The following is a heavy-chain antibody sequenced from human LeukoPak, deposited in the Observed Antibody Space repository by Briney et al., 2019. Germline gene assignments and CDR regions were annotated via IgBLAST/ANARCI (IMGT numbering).Heavy chain of an antibody. CDR3: ARTDSSGYAFDI. V-gene: IGHV4-39*07. CDR2: IYYSGST. Sequence: PSETLSLTCTASGGSISSSSYYWGWIRQPPGKGLEWIGSIYYSGSTYYNPSLKSRVTISVDTSKNQFSLKLSSVTAADTAVYYCARTDSSGYAFDIWGQGTMVTVSS. CDR1: GGSISSSSYY. J-gene: IGHJ3*02. D-gene: IGHD3-22*01.